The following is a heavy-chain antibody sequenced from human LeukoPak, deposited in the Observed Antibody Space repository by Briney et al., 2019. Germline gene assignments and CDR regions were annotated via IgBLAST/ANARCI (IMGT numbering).Heavy chain of an antibody. J-gene: IGHJ4*02. CDR1: GFTFSSYG. CDR3: ARRPRIAAAGTFDY. D-gene: IGHD6-13*01. V-gene: IGHV3-33*01. Sequence: GGSLRLSCAASGFTFSSYGMHWVRQAPGKGLEWVAVIWYDGSNKYYADSVKGRFTISRDNSKNTLYLQMNSLRAEDTAVYYCARRPRIAAAGTFDYWGQGTLVTVSS. CDR2: IWYDGSNK.